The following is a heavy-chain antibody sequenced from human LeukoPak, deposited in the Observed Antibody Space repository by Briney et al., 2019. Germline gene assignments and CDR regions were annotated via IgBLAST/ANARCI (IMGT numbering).Heavy chain of an antibody. J-gene: IGHJ5*02. CDR1: GYTFTSYD. Sequence: ASVKVSCKASGYTFTSYDINWVRQATGQGLEWMGWMNPNSGNTGYAQKFQGRVTMTRNTSISTAYMELSSLRSEDTAVYYCARGVSYYGSGSYYSNWFDPWGQGTLVTVSS. V-gene: IGHV1-8*01. D-gene: IGHD3-10*01. CDR2: MNPNSGNT. CDR3: ARGVSYYGSGSYYSNWFDP.